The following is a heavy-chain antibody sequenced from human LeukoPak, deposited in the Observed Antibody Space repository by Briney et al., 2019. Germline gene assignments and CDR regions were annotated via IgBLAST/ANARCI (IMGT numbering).Heavy chain of an antibody. CDR1: GGSISGSSYY. V-gene: IGHV4-39*07. D-gene: IGHD4-23*01. CDR3: ARTTVVLTFYYYYYMDV. J-gene: IGHJ6*03. Sequence: SETLSLTCTVSGGSISGSSYYWGWIRQPPGKGLEWIGSIYYSGSTYYNPSLKSRVTISVDTSKNQFSLKLSSVTAADTAVYYCARTTVVLTFYYYYYMDVWGKGTTVTVSS. CDR2: IYYSGST.